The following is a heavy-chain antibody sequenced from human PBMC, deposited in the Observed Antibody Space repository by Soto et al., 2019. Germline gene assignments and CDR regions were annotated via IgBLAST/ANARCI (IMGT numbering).Heavy chain of an antibody. J-gene: IGHJ3*02. D-gene: IGHD3-22*01. CDR1: GGSISSGGYY. CDR3: ARGRDSSGYYPGDAFDI. V-gene: IGHV4-31*03. CDR2: IYYSGST. Sequence: QVQLQESGPGLVKPSQTLSLTCTVSGGSISSGGYYWSWIRQHPGKGLEWIGYIYYSGSTYYNPSLKSRVTISVDTSKNQFSRKLSSVTAADTAVYYCARGRDSSGYYPGDAFDIWGQGTMVTVSS.